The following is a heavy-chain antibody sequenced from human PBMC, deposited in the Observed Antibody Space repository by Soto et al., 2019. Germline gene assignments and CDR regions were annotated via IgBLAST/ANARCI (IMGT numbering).Heavy chain of an antibody. CDR3: ARQRDYYDTSGDSYFDY. V-gene: IGHV4-59*08. J-gene: IGHJ4*02. CDR2: IYYTGST. CDR1: GGSMSSYY. Sequence: SETLSLTCTVSGGSMSSYYWSWIRQPPGKGLEWIGYIYYTGSTYYNPSLKSRVTVSVDTSKNQFSLKLTSVTAADTAVYYCARQRDYYDTSGDSYFDYWGQGTLVTVSS. D-gene: IGHD3-22*01.